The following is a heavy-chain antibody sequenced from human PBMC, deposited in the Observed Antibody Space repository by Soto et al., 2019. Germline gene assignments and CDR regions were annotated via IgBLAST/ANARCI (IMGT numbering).Heavy chain of an antibody. CDR1: GFTFSSYA. V-gene: IGHV3-23*01. CDR3: AKDGVPQPKGTERKPSYYYFYREV. CDR2: ISGSGGST. Sequence: PGGSLRLSCAASGFTFSSYAMSWVRQAPGKGLEWVSAISGSGGSTYYADSVKGRFTISRDNSKNTLYLQMNSLRAEDTAVYYCAKDGVPQPKGTERKPSYYYFYREVWGKGTRVT. J-gene: IGHJ6*03. D-gene: IGHD1-1*01.